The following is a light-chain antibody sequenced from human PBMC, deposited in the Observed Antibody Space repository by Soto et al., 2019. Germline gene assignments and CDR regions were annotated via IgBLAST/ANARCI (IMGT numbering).Light chain of an antibody. Sequence: QSVLTQPPSANGAPGQSVTISCTGTSSDVGVYNSVSWYQQHPAQAPKLMIYDVSKRPSGVPDRFSGSKSGNTASLTVSGLQAEDEADYYCSSYAGTHIVFGTGTKVTVL. J-gene: IGLJ1*01. CDR1: SSDVGVYNS. CDR2: DVS. V-gene: IGLV2-8*01. CDR3: SSYAGTHIV.